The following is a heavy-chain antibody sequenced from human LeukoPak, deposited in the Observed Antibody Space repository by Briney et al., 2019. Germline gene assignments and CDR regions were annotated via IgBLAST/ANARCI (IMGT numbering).Heavy chain of an antibody. D-gene: IGHD6-19*01. CDR3: ARANKQRGGVAGVYYY. J-gene: IGHJ4*02. CDR2: INPNSGGT. CDR1: GYTFTGYY. Sequence: ASVKVSCKASGYTFTGYYMHWVRQAPGQGLEWMGWINPNSGGTNYAQKFQGRVTTTRDTSISTAYMELSRLRSDDTAVYYCARANKQRGGVAGVYYYWGQGTLVTVSS. V-gene: IGHV1-2*02.